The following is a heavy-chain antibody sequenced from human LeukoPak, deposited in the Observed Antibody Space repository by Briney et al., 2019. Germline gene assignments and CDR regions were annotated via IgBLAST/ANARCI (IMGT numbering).Heavy chain of an antibody. CDR3: ARLVWYYYDSSGYMTDV. CDR2: IIPIFGTA. Sequence: ASVKVSCKASGGTFSSYAISWVRQAPGQGLEWMGGIIPIFGTANYAQKFQGRVMITTDESTSTAYMELSSLRSEDTAVYYCARLVWYYYDSSGYMTDVWGKGTTVTVSS. CDR1: GGTFSSYA. D-gene: IGHD3-22*01. J-gene: IGHJ6*04. V-gene: IGHV1-69*05.